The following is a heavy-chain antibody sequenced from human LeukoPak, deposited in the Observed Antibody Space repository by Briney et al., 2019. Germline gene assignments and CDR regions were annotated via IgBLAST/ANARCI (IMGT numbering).Heavy chain of an antibody. CDR2: ISAYNGNT. CDR1: GYTFTSYG. D-gene: IGHD3-3*01. CDR3: AVWKGYVAFWSGPFDY. J-gene: IGHJ4*02. V-gene: IGHV1-18*01. Sequence: ASVKVSCKASGYTFTSYGISWVRQAPGQGLEWMGWISAYNGNTNYAQKLQGRVTMTTDTSTSTAYMELRSLRSDDTAVYYCAVWKGYVAFWSGPFDYWGQGTLVTVSS.